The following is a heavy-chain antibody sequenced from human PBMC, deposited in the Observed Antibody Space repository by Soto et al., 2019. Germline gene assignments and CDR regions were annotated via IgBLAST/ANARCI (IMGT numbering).Heavy chain of an antibody. D-gene: IGHD3-16*01. CDR1: GFTFSNYA. CDR2: ISGSGGRS. J-gene: IGHJ4*02. Sequence: EVQLLDSGGGLVQPGGSLRLSCAASGFTFSNYAMTWVRQGPGKGLEWVSGISGSGGRSYYADSVKGRFTISRDNSKSTLYLQMNSLRAEDTAVYYCAKAYFVWSSEQPYYFCYSGQVTMVTLSS. V-gene: IGHV3-23*01. CDR3: AKAYFVWSSEQPYYFCY.